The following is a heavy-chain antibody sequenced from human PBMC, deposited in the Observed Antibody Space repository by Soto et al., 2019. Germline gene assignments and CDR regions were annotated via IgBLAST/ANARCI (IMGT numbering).Heavy chain of an antibody. J-gene: IGHJ5*02. V-gene: IGHV4-4*07. Sequence: PSETLSLTCNVSGDSTAIYYWSWIRQSAGKGLEWIGRIYTTGSINYNPSLRSRVTMSRDSSKNQLFLSLTSVTAADTAAYYCVRDRLNWFDPWGQGVLVTVSS. CDR3: VRDRLNWFDP. CDR1: GDSTAIYY. CDR2: IYTTGSI.